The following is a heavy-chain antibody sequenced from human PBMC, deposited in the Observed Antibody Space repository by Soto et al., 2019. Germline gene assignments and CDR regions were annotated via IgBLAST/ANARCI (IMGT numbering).Heavy chain of an antibody. Sequence: ASVKVSCKASGYTFTHFYITWVRQAPGQGLEWMGAISPHNFNTNYAQKFRGRVTLTTEKSTNTAYMDLRSLTSDDTAGYYCARDEGGYDILTGYYKAHHFDYWGQGVPVTVSS. D-gene: IGHD3-9*01. J-gene: IGHJ4*02. CDR1: GYTFTHFY. CDR3: ARDEGGYDILTGYYKAHHFDY. CDR2: ISPHNFNT. V-gene: IGHV1-18*01.